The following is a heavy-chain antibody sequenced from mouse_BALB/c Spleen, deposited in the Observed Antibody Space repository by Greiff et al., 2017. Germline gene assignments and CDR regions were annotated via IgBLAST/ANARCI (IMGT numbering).Heavy chain of an antibody. V-gene: IGHV1S81*02. J-gene: IGHJ3*01. CDR1: GYTFTSYY. Sequence: QVHVKQSGAELVKPGASVKLSCKASGYTFTSYYMYWVKQRPGQGLEWIGEINPSNGGTNFNEKFKSKATLTVDKSSSTAYMQLSSLTSEDSAVYYCTGYGNGFAYWGQGTLVTVSA. CDR2: INPSNGGT. CDR3: TGYGNGFAY. D-gene: IGHD2-1*01.